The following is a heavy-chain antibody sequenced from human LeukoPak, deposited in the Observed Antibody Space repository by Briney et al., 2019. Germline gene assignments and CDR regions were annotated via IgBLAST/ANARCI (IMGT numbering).Heavy chain of an antibody. CDR1: GFTLSNYR. J-gene: IGHJ3*02. CDR2: NRRSSSNI. D-gene: IGHD3-22*01. Sequence: PGGSLRLSCAASGFTLSNYRMTSVRQAPGKGLEWDSSNRRSSSNIYCADSVKGRFTISRDNAKSSLYLKMNSLRAEDTAVYYCARVDYYDTRSAFDIWGQGTMVTVSS. V-gene: IGHV3-21*01. CDR3: ARVDYYDTRSAFDI.